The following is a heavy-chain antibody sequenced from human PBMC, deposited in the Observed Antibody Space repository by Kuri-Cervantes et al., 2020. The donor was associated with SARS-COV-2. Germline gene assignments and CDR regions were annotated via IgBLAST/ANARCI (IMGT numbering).Heavy chain of an antibody. J-gene: IGHJ4*02. D-gene: IGHD3-3*02. CDR1: GGTYSSYA. CDR2: SVPISHTT. V-gene: IGHV1-69*13. CDR3: ARLASSLGLDF. Sequence: SVKVSCKASGGTYSSYAISWVRQAPGQGLEWMGRSVPISHTTYYAQKLQGRVTITADEFTSTVHMELSSLRSEDTAIYYCARLASSLGLDFCGQVTLVTVSS.